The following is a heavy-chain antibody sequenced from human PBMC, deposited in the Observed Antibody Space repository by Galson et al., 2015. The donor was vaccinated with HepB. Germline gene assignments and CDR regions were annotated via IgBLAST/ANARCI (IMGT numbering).Heavy chain of an antibody. CDR2: INSDGSST. CDR1: GFTFSSYW. J-gene: IGHJ4*02. D-gene: IGHD3-9*01. Sequence: SLRLSCAASGFTFSSYWMHWVRQAPGKGLVWVSRINSDGSSTSYADSVKGRFTISRDNAKNTLYLQMNSLRAEDTAVYYCASTAIGYYDILTGYYKVFDYWGQGTLVTVSS. CDR3: ASTAIGYYDILTGYYKVFDY. V-gene: IGHV3-74*01.